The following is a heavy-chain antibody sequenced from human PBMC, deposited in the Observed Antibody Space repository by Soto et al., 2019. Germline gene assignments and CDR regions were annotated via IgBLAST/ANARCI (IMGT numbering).Heavy chain of an antibody. CDR2: ISYDGSNK. J-gene: IGHJ6*02. Sequence: GGSLRLSCAASGFTFSRYAMHWVRQAPGKGLEWVAVISYDGSNKYYADSVKGRFTISRDNSKNTLYLQMNSLRAEDTAVYYCARSRGIQLWYPYYYGMDVWGQGTTVTVSS. CDR3: ARSRGIQLWYPYYYGMDV. V-gene: IGHV3-30-3*01. D-gene: IGHD5-18*01. CDR1: GFTFSRYA.